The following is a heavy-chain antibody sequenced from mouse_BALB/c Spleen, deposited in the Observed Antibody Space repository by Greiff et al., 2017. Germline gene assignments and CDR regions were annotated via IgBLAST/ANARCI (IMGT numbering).Heavy chain of an antibody. D-gene: IGHD2-10*02. CDR3: ARSRYGNSYYFDY. J-gene: IGHJ2*01. CDR2: INPGSGGT. V-gene: IGHV1-54*01. CDR1: GYAFTNYL. Sequence: QVQLQQSGAELVRPGTSVKVSCKASGYAFTNYLIEWVKQRPGQGLEWIGVINPGSGGTNYNEKFKGKATLTADKSSSTAYMQLSSLTSDDSAVYFCARSRYGNSYYFDYWGQGTTLTVSS.